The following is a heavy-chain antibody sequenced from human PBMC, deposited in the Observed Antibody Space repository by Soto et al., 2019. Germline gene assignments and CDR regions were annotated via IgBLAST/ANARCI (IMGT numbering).Heavy chain of an antibody. CDR2: IHHRGIT. D-gene: IGHD2-15*01. Sequence: QVQLQESGPGLVKPSQTLSLTCTVSGGSISSGGYYWSWIRQYPGMGLEWIGYIHHRGITHYNPSIKSRVTISVDTPKTQFSLKLSSVPAADTAVYFCARAPDLYCSGGSCYFDSWGQGTLVTVSS. J-gene: IGHJ4*02. CDR1: GGSISSGGYY. V-gene: IGHV4-31*03. CDR3: ARAPDLYCSGGSCYFDS.